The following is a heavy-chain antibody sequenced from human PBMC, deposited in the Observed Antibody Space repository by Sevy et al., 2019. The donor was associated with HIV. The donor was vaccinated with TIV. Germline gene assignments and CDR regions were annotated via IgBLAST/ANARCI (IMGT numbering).Heavy chain of an antibody. J-gene: IGHJ4*02. CDR2: INPSGGST. CDR1: GYTISTYY. D-gene: IGHD3-3*01. CDR3: AREEWLKFFDY. V-gene: IGHV1-46*01. Sequence: ASVKVSCKASGYTISTYYMHWGRQAPGQGLEWMGIINPSGGSTDYAQKFQGRVSMTRDTSTSTVYMELSSLRSEDTAVYYCAREEWLKFFDYWGQGTLVPVSS.